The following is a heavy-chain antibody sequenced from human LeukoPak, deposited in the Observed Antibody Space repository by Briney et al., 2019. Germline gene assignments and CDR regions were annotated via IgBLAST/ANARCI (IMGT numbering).Heavy chain of an antibody. Sequence: GGSLRLSCAASGFTVSSNNINWVRQAPEKGLEWVSVIYSGGNTYYADSVKDRFTISRDNSKNTLYLQMSGLRTEDTAVYYCARDTENSAYGWGAFDIWGQGTMVTVSS. D-gene: IGHD5-12*01. CDR2: IYSGGNT. J-gene: IGHJ3*02. CDR1: GFTVSSNN. CDR3: ARDTENSAYGWGAFDI. V-gene: IGHV3-66*01.